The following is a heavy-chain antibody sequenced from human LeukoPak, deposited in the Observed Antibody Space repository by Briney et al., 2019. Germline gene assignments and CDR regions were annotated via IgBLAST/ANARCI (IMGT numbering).Heavy chain of an antibody. V-gene: IGHV4-4*07. J-gene: IGHJ4*02. Sequence: PSETLSLTCTVSGGSISSYYWTWIRQPAGKGLEWIGRIYTSGSTNYNPSLKSRVTMSVDTSKNQFSLKLSSVTAADTAVYYCARGGGRVWELRPAGYFDYWGQGTLVTVSS. CDR1: GGSISSYY. CDR2: IYTSGST. CDR3: ARGGGRVWELRPAGYFDY. D-gene: IGHD1-26*01.